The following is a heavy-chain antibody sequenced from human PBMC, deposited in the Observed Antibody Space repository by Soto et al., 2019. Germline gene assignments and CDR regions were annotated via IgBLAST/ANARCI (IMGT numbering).Heavy chain of an antibody. CDR1: GFTFSSYA. CDR2: ISSNGGST. J-gene: IGHJ4*02. Sequence: EVQLVESGGGLVQPGGSLRLSCAASGFTFSSYAMHWVRQAPGKGLEYVSAISSNGGSTYYANSVKGRFTISRDNSKNTLYLQMGSLRAEDMAVYYCARDASGYGSTLDYWGPGTLVTVTS. CDR3: ARDASGYGSTLDY. D-gene: IGHD5-12*01. V-gene: IGHV3-64*01.